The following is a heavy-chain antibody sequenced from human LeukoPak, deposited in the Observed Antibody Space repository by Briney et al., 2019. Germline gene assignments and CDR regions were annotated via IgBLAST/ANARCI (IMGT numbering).Heavy chain of an antibody. CDR3: ARMIRGVIVLNWYFDL. Sequence: PSETLSLTCAVSGGSISSSNWWSWVRQPPGKGLEWIGEIYHSGSTNYNPSLKSRVTISVDKSKNQFSLKLSSVTAADTAVYYCARMIRGVIVLNWYFDLWGRGILVTVSS. D-gene: IGHD3-10*01. J-gene: IGHJ2*01. CDR2: IYHSGST. V-gene: IGHV4-4*02. CDR1: GGSISSSNW.